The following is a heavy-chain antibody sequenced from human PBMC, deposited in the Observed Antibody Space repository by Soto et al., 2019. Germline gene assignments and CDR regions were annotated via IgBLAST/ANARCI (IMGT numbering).Heavy chain of an antibody. Sequence: QVQLQQWGAGLLKPSETLSLTCAVYGGSFSGYQWSWIRQTPGKGLEWIGEINDSGNINYNPSLRSRVTILVDTAKKQMSLKLSSVTAADTAVYFCARGLILWFGELSRRGGYYYYMDVWGKGTMVTVSS. J-gene: IGHJ6*03. D-gene: IGHD3-10*01. V-gene: IGHV4-34*01. CDR1: GGSFSGYQ. CDR2: INDSGNI. CDR3: ARGLILWFGELSRRGGYYYYMDV.